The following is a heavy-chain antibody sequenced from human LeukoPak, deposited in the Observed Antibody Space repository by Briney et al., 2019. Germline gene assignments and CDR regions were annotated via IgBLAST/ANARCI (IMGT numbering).Heavy chain of an antibody. D-gene: IGHD3-10*01. J-gene: IGHJ4*02. V-gene: IGHV3-43*02. CDR1: GFTFDDYA. CDR3: AKGGPTYYYGSGDYFDY. CDR2: ISGDGGST. Sequence: GGSLRLSCAASGFTFDDYAMHWVRQAPGKGLEWVSLISGDGGSTYYADSVMGRFTISRDNSKNSLYLQMNSLRTEDTALYYCAKGGPTYYYGSGDYFDYWGQGTLVTVSS.